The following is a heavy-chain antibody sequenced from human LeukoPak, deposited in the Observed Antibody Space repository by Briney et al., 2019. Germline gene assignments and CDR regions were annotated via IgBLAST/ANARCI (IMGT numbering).Heavy chain of an antibody. V-gene: IGHV4-34*01. CDR2: INHSGST. J-gene: IGHJ4*02. D-gene: IGHD5-18*01. CDR3: ARPKRGYSYGVYFDY. CDR1: GGSFSGN. Sequence: SETLSLTCAVYGGSFSGNWNWIRQSPGKGLEWIGEINHSGSTNYNPSLESRVTISVDTSKNQFSLKLSSVTAADTAVYYCARPKRGYSYGVYFDYWGQGTLVTVSS.